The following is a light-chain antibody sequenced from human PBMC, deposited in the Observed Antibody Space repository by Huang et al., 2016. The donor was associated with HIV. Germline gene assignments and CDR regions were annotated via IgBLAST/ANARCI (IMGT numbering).Light chain of an antibody. V-gene: IGKV1-39*01. CDR2: GTS. Sequence: DIHMTQSPSSLPASVGDRVTITCRASQSVTTYLNWYQQKPGKAPTLLMYGTSTLHSGVPSRFRGSGSGTHFTLTITSLRPEDFATYYCQQTHTTPWTFGPGTKVDIK. CDR3: QQTHTTPWT. CDR1: QSVTTY. J-gene: IGKJ1*01.